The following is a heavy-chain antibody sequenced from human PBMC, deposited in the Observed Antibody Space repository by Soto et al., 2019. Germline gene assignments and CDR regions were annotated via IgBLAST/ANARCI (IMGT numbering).Heavy chain of an antibody. CDR3: ARAGHSSSSEGANWFDP. D-gene: IGHD6-6*01. J-gene: IGHJ5*02. CDR1: GGSISSGGYY. Sequence: SETLSLTCTVSGGSISSGGYYWSWIRQHPGKGLEWIGYIYYSGSTYYNPSLKSRVTISVDTSKNQFSLNLSSVTAADTAVYYCARAGHSSSSEGANWFDPWGQGTLVTVS. CDR2: IYYSGST. V-gene: IGHV4-31*03.